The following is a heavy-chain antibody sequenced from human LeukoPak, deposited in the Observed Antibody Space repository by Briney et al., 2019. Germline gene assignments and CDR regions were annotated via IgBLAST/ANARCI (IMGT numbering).Heavy chain of an antibody. CDR3: ARICDPSGYYPGGFDP. Sequence: SQTLSLTCTVSGGSISGGGQHWSWIRQHPGEGLEWIGNIYYGGTTYYNPSLKSRITISLDTSKNQFSLKLSSATAADTAVYYCARICDPSGYYPGGFDPWGQGALVTVSS. V-gene: IGHV4-31*03. D-gene: IGHD3-22*01. CDR2: IYYGGTT. CDR1: GGSISGGGQH. J-gene: IGHJ5*02.